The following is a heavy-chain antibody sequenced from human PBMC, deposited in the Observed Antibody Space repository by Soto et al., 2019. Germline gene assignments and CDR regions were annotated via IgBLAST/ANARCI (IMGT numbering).Heavy chain of an antibody. CDR1: GGSVSGGTHY. V-gene: IGHV4-61*01. CDR3: ARGYRTSWYWFDL. CDR2: TYNSGST. D-gene: IGHD6-13*01. Sequence: QAQLQESGPGPVKPSETLSLTCTVSGGSVSGGTHYWSWIRQPPGKGLEWIGYTYNSGSTNYNPALKSRVTISVDTSKNQSSLKLSSVTAADTAVYYCARGYRTSWYWFDLWGRGTLVTVSS. J-gene: IGHJ2*01.